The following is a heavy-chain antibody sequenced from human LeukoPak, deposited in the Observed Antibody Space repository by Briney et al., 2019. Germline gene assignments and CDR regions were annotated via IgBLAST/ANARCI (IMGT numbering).Heavy chain of an antibody. J-gene: IGHJ6*03. CDR1: GGSISSYY. CDR2: IYYSGST. V-gene: IGHV4-59*01. Sequence: ETLSLTCTVSGGSISSYYWSWIRQPPGKGLEWIGYIYYSGSTNYNPSLKSRVTISVDTSKNQFSLKLSSVTAADTAVYYCARTTEAHSWRTRYYDYYMDVWGKGTTVTVSS. CDR3: ARTTEAHSWRTRYYDYYMDV. D-gene: IGHD6-13*01.